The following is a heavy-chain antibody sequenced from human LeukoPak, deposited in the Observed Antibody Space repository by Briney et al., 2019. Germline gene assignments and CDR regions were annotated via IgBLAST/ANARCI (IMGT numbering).Heavy chain of an antibody. CDR3: PKPLSSGSNYIWYFDL. Sequence: PGGSLRLSCAASGFTFSSYALTWVRQAPGKGLEWVSAISDGGGHTFYIESVRGRFTISRDNSKNTLYLQMNNLRAEDTAVYYCPKPLSSGSNYIWYFDLWGRGTLVTVXS. J-gene: IGHJ2*01. V-gene: IGHV3-23*01. CDR2: ISDGGGHT. D-gene: IGHD3-10*01. CDR1: GFTFSSYA.